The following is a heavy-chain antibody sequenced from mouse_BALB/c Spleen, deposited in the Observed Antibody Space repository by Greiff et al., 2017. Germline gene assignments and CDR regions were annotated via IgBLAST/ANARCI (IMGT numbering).Heavy chain of an antibody. Sequence: LVESGAELVKPGASVKLSCKASGYTFTSYYMYWVKQRPGQGLEWIGEINPSNGGTNFNEKFKSKATLTVDKSSSTAYMQLSSLTSEDSAVYYCTRRGLRRDFDYWGQGTTLTVSS. CDR1: GYTFTSYY. J-gene: IGHJ2*01. D-gene: IGHD2-2*01. V-gene: IGHV1S81*02. CDR3: TRRGLRRDFDY. CDR2: INPSNGGT.